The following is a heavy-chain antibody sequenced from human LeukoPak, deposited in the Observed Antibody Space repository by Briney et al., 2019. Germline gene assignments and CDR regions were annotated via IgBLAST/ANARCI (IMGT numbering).Heavy chain of an antibody. CDR1: GFSFRGYG. Sequence: GGSLRLSCAASGFSFRGYGMHWVRQAPGKGLEYVSAISADGGTTYYADSVKDRFIISRDNSKNTLYLQMGSLRNEGMAVYYCARGRGGPPFDYWGQGALVTVSS. CDR2: ISADGGTT. CDR3: ARGRGGPPFDY. V-gene: IGHV3-64*02. J-gene: IGHJ4*02.